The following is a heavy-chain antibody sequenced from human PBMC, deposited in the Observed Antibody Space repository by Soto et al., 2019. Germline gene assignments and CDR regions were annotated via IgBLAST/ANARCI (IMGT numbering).Heavy chain of an antibody. Sequence: QLQLQESGPGLVKPSETLSLTCTVSGGSISSSSYYWGWIRQPPGKGLEWIGSIYYSGSTYYNPSLKSRVTISVDTSKNQFSLKLSSVTAADTAVYYCARPYSSSYYYFDYWGQGTLVTVSS. CDR2: IYYSGST. D-gene: IGHD6-13*01. J-gene: IGHJ4*02. CDR3: ARPYSSSYYYFDY. CDR1: GGSISSSSYY. V-gene: IGHV4-39*01.